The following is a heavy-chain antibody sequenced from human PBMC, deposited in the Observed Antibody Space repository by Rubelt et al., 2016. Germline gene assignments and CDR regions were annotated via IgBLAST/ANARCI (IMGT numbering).Heavy chain of an antibody. CDR1: GGSFSGYY. D-gene: IGHD2-15*01. CDR3: ARGEVAGNAFAI. J-gene: IGHJ3*02. V-gene: IGHV4-34*02. Sequence: QVQLQQWGAGLLKPSETLSLTCAVFGGSFSGYYWSWIRQPPGKGLEWIGEIYHSGSTNYNPSLTSRVTISVDTSKNQFSLGRNCGTGADTAVYYCARGEVAGNAFAIGGEGTMVTVSS. CDR2: IYHSGST.